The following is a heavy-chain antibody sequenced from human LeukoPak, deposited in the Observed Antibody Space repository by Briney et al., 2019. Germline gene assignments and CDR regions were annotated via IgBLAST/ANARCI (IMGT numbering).Heavy chain of an antibody. Sequence: ASVKVSCKASGYTFTSYDINWVRQATGQGLEWMGWMNPNSGNTGYAQKFQGGVTMTRNTSISTAYMELSSLRSEDTAVYYCARGKTRITIFGVVIYYYGMDVWGQGTTVTVSS. J-gene: IGHJ6*02. CDR3: ARGKTRITIFGVVIYYYGMDV. D-gene: IGHD3-3*01. CDR1: GYTFTSYD. CDR2: MNPNSGNT. V-gene: IGHV1-8*01.